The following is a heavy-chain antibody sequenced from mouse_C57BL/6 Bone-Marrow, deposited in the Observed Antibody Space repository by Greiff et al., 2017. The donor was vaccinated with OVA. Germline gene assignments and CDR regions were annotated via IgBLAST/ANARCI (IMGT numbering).Heavy chain of an antibody. V-gene: IGHV1-82*01. CDR1: GYAFSSSW. Sequence: QVQLQQSGPELVKPGASVKISCKASGYAFSSSWLNWVKQRPGQGLEWIARIYPGSGNTYYNEKFKGKATMTAEKSSSTAYKQLRSLTSEDSAVYVCAREGYAYWGQGTLVTVSA. CDR2: IYPGSGNT. J-gene: IGHJ3*01. CDR3: AREGYAY.